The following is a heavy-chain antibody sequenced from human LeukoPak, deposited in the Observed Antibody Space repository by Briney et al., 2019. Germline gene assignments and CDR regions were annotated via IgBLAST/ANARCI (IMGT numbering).Heavy chain of an antibody. D-gene: IGHD3-10*01. CDR3: AGGGFGEAYYYYYYMDV. J-gene: IGHJ6*03. V-gene: IGHV3-23*04. CDR1: GFTFRSYA. CDR2: ISGSGGST. Sequence: VPLVESGGGVVQPGGSLRLSCAASGFTFRSYAMSWVRQAPGKGLEWVSAISGSGGSTYYADSVKGRFTISRDNSKKTLYLQMDSPRGGDKGVFYWAGGGFGEAYYYYYYMDVWGKGTTVTVSS.